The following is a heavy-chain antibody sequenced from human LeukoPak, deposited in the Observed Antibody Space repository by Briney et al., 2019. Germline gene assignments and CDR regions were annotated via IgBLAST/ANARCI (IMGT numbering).Heavy chain of an antibody. CDR2: IKQDGSEK. Sequence: GGSLRLSCAASGFTFSSYWMSWVRQAPGKGLEWVANIKQDGSEKYYVDSVKGRLTISRDNAKNSLYLQMSSLRAEDTAVYYCARAFGETIYYYYGMDVWGQGTTVTVSS. J-gene: IGHJ6*02. CDR1: GFTFSSYW. V-gene: IGHV3-7*01. D-gene: IGHD3-10*01. CDR3: ARAFGETIYYYYGMDV.